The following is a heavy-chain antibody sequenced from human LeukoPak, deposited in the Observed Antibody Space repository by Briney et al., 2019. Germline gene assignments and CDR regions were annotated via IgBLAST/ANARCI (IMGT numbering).Heavy chain of an antibody. D-gene: IGHD3-22*01. CDR2: IYYSGST. J-gene: IGHJ4*02. CDR3: ARSYYYVSSGYPDYYFDY. Sequence: PSETLSLTCTVSGVSISSYYWSWIRQPPGKGLEWIGYIYYSGSTNYNPSLKSRVTISVDTPKNQFSLKLSSVTAADTAVCNFARSYYYVSSGYPDYYFDYWGQGTLVTVSS. V-gene: IGHV4-59*01. CDR1: GVSISSYY.